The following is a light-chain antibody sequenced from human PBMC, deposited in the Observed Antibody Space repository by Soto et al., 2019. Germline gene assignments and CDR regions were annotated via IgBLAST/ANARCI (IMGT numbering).Light chain of an antibody. CDR2: DVS. J-gene: IGLJ2*01. CDR3: SSYTSSSTYVV. Sequence: QSALTQPASVSGSPGQSITISCTGTSSDVGGYNYVSWYQQHPGQAPKLMIYDVSNRPSGVSNRFSGSKSGNTASLTISGLQDEDEADDYCSSYTSSSTYVVFGGGTKLTVL. CDR1: SSDVGGYNY. V-gene: IGLV2-14*01.